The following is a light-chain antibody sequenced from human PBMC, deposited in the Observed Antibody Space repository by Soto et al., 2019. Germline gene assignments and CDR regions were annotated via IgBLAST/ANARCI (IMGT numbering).Light chain of an antibody. CDR1: SSDVGNYNL. J-gene: IGLJ2*01. Sequence: QSALTQPASVSGSPGQSITLSCTGTSSDVGNYNLVSWYQQHPGKAPKLMIYEGSKRPSGVSNRFSGSKSGNTASLTISGLQAEDEADYYCCSYAGSSTHVVFGGGTKLTVL. CDR3: CSYAGSSTHVV. V-gene: IGLV2-23*01. CDR2: EGS.